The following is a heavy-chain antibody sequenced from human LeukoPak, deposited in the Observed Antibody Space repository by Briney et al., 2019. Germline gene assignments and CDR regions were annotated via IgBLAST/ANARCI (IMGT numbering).Heavy chain of an antibody. Sequence: ASQTLSLTCTVSGGSISSGDYYWSWIRQPPGKGLEWIGYIYYSGSTNYNPSLKSRVAISVDTSKNQFSLKLSSVTAADTAVYYCARARYDSSSSWGRLIDYWGQGTLVTVSS. CDR3: ARARYDSSSSWGRLIDY. V-gene: IGHV4-30-4*01. CDR1: GGSISSGDYY. J-gene: IGHJ4*02. CDR2: IYYSGST. D-gene: IGHD6-6*01.